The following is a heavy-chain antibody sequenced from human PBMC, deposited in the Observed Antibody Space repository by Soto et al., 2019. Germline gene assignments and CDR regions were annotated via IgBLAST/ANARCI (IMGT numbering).Heavy chain of an antibody. CDR3: ARGWSSSWSY. CDR1: SGSISHYF. Sequence: SETLSLTCTVSSGSISHYFWSWIRQAPGKGLEWIAFKYDTGSTNYNPSLKGRVSVSVDASSTQISLTVNSVTAADTAVYYCARGWSSSWSYGGQGILVTVSS. CDR2: KYDTGST. J-gene: IGHJ4*02. D-gene: IGHD6-13*01. V-gene: IGHV4-59*01.